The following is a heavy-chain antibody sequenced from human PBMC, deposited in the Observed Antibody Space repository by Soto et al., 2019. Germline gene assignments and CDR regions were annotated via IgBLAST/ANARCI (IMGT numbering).Heavy chain of an antibody. D-gene: IGHD1-1*01. Sequence: GASVKVSCKAPGYTFSDYYIHWVRQAPGQGLEWMGWINPTSGGTKYAPKFQGGVTMTRDTSITTAYMELSRLRSGDTAVYYCAREPATAKPEGVDFWGQGTLVTVSS. CDR2: INPTSGGT. J-gene: IGHJ4*02. CDR3: AREPATAKPEGVDF. V-gene: IGHV1-2*02. CDR1: GYTFSDYY.